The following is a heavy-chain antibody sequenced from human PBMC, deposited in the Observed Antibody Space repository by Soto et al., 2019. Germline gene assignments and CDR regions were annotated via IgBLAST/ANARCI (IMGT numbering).Heavy chain of an antibody. J-gene: IGHJ4*02. D-gene: IGHD2-21*02. V-gene: IGHV1-46*01. CDR1: GYTFTTYY. CDR2: INPSGGGT. CDR3: ARTSTGVVTALDY. Sequence: ASVKVSCKASGYTFTTYYIHWVRQAPGQGLEWMGIINPSGGGTTYAQTFQGRVTMTRDTSTSTVYMDLSSLRSEDTAVYYCARTSTGVVTALDYWGQGTLVTVS.